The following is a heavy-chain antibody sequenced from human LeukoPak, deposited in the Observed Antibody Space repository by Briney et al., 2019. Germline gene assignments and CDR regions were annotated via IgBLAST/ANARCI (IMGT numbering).Heavy chain of an antibody. CDR2: ISSSSSTI. Sequence: GGSLRLSCAASGFTFSSYTMNWVRQAPGKGLEWVSYISSSSSTIYYADSVKGRFTISRDNGKNSLYLQMNSLRAEDTAVYYCAELGITMIGGVWGKGTTVTISS. D-gene: IGHD3-10*02. CDR1: GFTFSSYT. CDR3: AELGITMIGGV. J-gene: IGHJ6*04. V-gene: IGHV3-48*01.